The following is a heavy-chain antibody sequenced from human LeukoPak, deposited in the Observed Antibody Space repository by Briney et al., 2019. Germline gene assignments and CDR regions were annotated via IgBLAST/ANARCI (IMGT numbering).Heavy chain of an antibody. V-gene: IGHV1-8*02. CDR3: AIRGLAVAGQGFGY. J-gene: IGHJ4*02. CDR1: GYTFTSYY. Sequence: ASVKVSCKASGYTFTSYYMHWVGQATGQGLEWMGWMNPNSGNTGYAQKFQGRVTMTRNTSISTAYMELSSLRSEDTAVYYCAIRGLAVAGQGFGYWGQGTLVTVSS. D-gene: IGHD6-19*01. CDR2: MNPNSGNT.